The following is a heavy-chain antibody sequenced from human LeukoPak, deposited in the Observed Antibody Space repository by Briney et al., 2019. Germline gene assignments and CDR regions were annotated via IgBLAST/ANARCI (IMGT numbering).Heavy chain of an antibody. J-gene: IGHJ4*02. CDR3: ARDGYFDISGYYDY. CDR2: IYRNGYT. V-gene: IGHV3-53*01. CDR1: GFNVSSNY. D-gene: IGHD3-22*01. Sequence: GGSLRLSCAASGFNVSSNYMSWVRQAPGKGLEWVSVIYRNGYTYYAASVKGRFTISRDTSKNTVFLQMNSLRAEDTAVYFCARDGYFDISGYYDYWAREPWSPSPQ.